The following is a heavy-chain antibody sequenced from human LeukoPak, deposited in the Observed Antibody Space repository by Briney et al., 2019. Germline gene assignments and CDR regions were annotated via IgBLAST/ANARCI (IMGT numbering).Heavy chain of an antibody. J-gene: IGHJ4*02. CDR2: SNVYNGHT. D-gene: IGHD3-22*01. CDR1: GYTFTSYG. V-gene: IGHV1-18*01. CDR3: ARVQSDSSGYYYDY. Sequence: ASVKVSCKASGYTFTSYGISWVRQAPGQGLEWMGWSNVYNGHTNYAQKLQGRVTMTTDTSTSTAYMELRSLRSDDTAVYYCARVQSDSSGYYYDYWGQGTLVTVSS.